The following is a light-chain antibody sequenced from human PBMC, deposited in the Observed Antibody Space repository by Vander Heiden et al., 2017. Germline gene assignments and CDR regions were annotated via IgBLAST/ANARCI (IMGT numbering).Light chain of an antibody. J-gene: IGKJ2*01. V-gene: IGKV2-28*01. CDR1: QSLLYSDGYNY. Sequence: DIVMTQSPLSLPVTPVEPASISCRSSQSLLYSDGYNYLDWYLQKPGQSPQLLIYLGSFRASGVPDRFSGSGAGTDFTLEISRLDAEDVRVYYCKQALQTPFTFGQGTQLEIK. CDR3: KQALQTPFT. CDR2: LGS.